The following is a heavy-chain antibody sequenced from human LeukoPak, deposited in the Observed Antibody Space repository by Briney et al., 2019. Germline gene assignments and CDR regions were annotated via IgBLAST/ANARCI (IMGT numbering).Heavy chain of an antibody. CDR1: GFTVSSNY. J-gene: IGHJ4*02. CDR3: AKSVGYSYGRDYFDY. V-gene: IGHV3-53*05. CDR2: IYSGGST. D-gene: IGHD5-18*01. Sequence: PGGSLRLSCAASGFTVSSNYMSWVRQAPGKGLEWVSVIYSGGSTYYADSVKGRFTISRDNSKNTLYLQMNSLRAEDMALYYCAKSVGYSYGRDYFDYWGQGTLVTVSS.